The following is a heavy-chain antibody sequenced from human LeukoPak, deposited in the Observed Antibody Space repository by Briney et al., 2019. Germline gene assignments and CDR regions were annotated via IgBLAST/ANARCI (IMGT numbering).Heavy chain of an antibody. J-gene: IGHJ6*03. Sequence: PSETLSLTCGVSGFSITTGYYWGWIRHPPGKGLEYIGSIYHNGITYYNPSLKSRVTISVDTSKNHFSLKLSSVTAADTAVYYCARDRRTDYADYYFYMDVWGKGTTVTVSS. V-gene: IGHV4-38-2*02. D-gene: IGHD4-17*01. CDR2: IYHNGIT. CDR3: ARDRRTDYADYYFYMDV. CDR1: GFSITTGYY.